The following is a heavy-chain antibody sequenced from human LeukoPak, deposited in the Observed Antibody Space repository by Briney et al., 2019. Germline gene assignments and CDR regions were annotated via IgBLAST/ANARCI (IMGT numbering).Heavy chain of an antibody. CDR1: GYSVTSYW. Sequence: GESLKISCKGSGYSVTSYWIGWVRQMPGKGVGWMGIIYPGDSDTRYSPSFQGRVTISADKSISTAYLQWSSLKASDTAMYYCARVRDSSGYLHFDYWGQGTLVTVSS. CDR2: IYPGDSDT. J-gene: IGHJ4*02. D-gene: IGHD3-22*01. CDR3: ARVRDSSGYLHFDY. V-gene: IGHV5-51*01.